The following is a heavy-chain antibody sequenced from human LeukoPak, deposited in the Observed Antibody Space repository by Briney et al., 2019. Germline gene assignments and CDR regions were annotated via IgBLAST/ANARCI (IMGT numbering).Heavy chain of an antibody. CDR3: ARDPYSGSYGDYYYYYMDV. V-gene: IGHV3-30*02. D-gene: IGHD1-26*01. Sequence: GGSLRLSCAASGFTFSSYGMHWVRQAPGKGLEWVAFIRYDGSNKYYAGSVKGRFTISRDNAKNSLYLQMNSLRPEDTAVYYCARDPYSGSYGDYYYYYMDVWGKGTTVTISS. CDR2: IRYDGSNK. J-gene: IGHJ6*03. CDR1: GFTFSSYG.